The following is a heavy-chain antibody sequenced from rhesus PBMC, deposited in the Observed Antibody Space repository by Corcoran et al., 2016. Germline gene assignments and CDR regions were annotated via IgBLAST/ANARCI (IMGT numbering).Heavy chain of an antibody. V-gene: IGHV4-169*01. CDR1: GGSSSSSY. CDR2: IYGSGSST. Sequence: QLQLQESGPGLVKPSATLSVPCAVSGGSSSSSYLSWILPAPGKGLEWIGYIYGSGSSTNYNPSLKSRVTLSVETSKNQLSRKLSSVTAADTAVYYCARQGAWYFDLWGPGTPITISS. CDR3: ARQGAWYFDL. J-gene: IGHJ2*01.